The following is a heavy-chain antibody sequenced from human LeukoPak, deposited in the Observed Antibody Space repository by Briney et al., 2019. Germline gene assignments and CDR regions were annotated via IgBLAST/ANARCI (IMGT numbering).Heavy chain of an antibody. Sequence: PGGSLRLSCAASGFTFSSYAIHWVRQAPGKGLEWVAVISYDGSNKYYADSVKGRFTISRDNSKNTLYLQMNSLRAEDTAVYYCAREPTYWGQGTLVTVSS. CDR2: ISYDGSNK. CDR1: GFTFSSYA. V-gene: IGHV3-30-3*01. CDR3: AREPTY. J-gene: IGHJ4*02.